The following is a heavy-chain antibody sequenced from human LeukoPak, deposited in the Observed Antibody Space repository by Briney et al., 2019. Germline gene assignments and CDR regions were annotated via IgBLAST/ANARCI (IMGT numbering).Heavy chain of an antibody. CDR1: GGSISSSSYY. CDR3: ARGGRWLQSLAY. D-gene: IGHD5-24*01. CDR2: IYYSGST. V-gene: IGHV4-39*01. J-gene: IGHJ4*02. Sequence: SETLSLTCTVSGGSISSSSYYWGWIRQPPGKGLEWIGSIYYSGSTYYNPSLKSRVTISVDTSKNQFSLKLSSVTAADTAVYYCARGGRWLQSLAYWGQGTLVTVSS.